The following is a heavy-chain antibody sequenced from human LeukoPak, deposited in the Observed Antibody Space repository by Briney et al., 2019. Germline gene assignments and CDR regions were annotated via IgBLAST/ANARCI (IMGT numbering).Heavy chain of an antibody. V-gene: IGHV4-38-2*02. Sequence: SETLSLTCTVSGYSISSGYYWGWIRPPPGKGLEWIGIIYHSGSTYYNPSPKSRVTISVDTSKNQFSLKLSSVTAADTAVYYCARDRGSTSHGWSAGGGYFDYWGQGTLVTVSS. CDR2: IYHSGST. J-gene: IGHJ4*02. CDR3: ARDRGSTSHGWSAGGGYFDY. D-gene: IGHD6-19*01. CDR1: GYSISSGYY.